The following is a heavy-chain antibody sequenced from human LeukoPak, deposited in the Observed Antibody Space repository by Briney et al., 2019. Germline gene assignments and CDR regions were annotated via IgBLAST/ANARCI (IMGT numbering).Heavy chain of an antibody. V-gene: IGHV4-4*07. CDR1: GGTLNPYY. D-gene: IGHD3-3*01. CDR2: IYTNGNT. CDR3: ARDKTRWVFGY. Sequence: SETLSLTCSVSGGTLNPYYWSWIRQSAGKGLEWVGRIYTNGNTAYNPSLKSRVTMSVDTSKNQVSLKLYSVTAADTAVYYCARDKTRWVFGYWGQGTLVTVSS. J-gene: IGHJ4*02.